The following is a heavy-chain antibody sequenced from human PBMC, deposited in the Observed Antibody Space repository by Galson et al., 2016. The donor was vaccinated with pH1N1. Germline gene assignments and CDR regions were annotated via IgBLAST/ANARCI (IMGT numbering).Heavy chain of an antibody. D-gene: IGHD6-13*01. CDR1: GFTFRSYA. Sequence: SLRLSCAASGFTFRSYAMSWVRRAQGRGLGGVSVIYGGGSRTYFADSGKGRFTMSRDNSKNTLYLQMNSLRAEDTAVYYCAKGGSSSWYVYHYYMDVWGKGTTVTVSS. V-gene: IGHV3-23*03. CDR3: AKGGSSSWYVYHYYMDV. CDR2: IYGGGSRT. J-gene: IGHJ6*03.